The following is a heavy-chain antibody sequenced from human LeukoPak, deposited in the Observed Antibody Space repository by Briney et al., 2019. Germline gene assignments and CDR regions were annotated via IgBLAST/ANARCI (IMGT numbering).Heavy chain of an antibody. J-gene: IGHJ4*02. CDR3: AKEVAVAGTGFGY. D-gene: IGHD6-19*01. Sequence: GGSLRLSCAASGFTFSSYGMHWVRQAPGKGLEWVAVISYDGSNKYYADSVKGRFTISRDNSKNTLYLQMNSLRAEDTAVYYCAKEVAVAGTGFGYWGQGTLVTVSS. V-gene: IGHV3-30*18. CDR2: ISYDGSNK. CDR1: GFTFSSYG.